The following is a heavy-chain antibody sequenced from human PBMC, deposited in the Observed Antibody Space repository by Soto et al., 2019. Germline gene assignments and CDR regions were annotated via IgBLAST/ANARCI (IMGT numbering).Heavy chain of an antibody. J-gene: IGHJ4*02. V-gene: IGHV4-34*01. D-gene: IGHD2-15*01. CDR3: ARAAPRYCSGGSCYAGRDY. Sequence: QVQLQQWGAGLLKPSETLSLTCAVYGGSFSGYYWSWIRQPPGKGLEWIGEINHSGSTNYNPSLTSRVTISVDTFKNQFSLKLRSVTAADTAVYYCARAAPRYCSGGSCYAGRDYWDQGTLVTVSS. CDR1: GGSFSGYY. CDR2: INHSGST.